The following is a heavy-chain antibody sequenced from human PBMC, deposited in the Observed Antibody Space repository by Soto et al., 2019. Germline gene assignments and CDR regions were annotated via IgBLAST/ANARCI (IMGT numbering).Heavy chain of an antibody. D-gene: IGHD3-22*01. J-gene: IGHJ4*02. CDR3: AKDLGSSGFYPIDS. CDR1: GFTFSGYA. CDR2: ITGSGGDT. Sequence: GGSLRLSCAASGFTFSGYAMSWVRQAPGKGLDWVSSITGSGGDTYHADSVKGRFTISRDDSKNPVYLQMNSLRAEDTAVYYCAKDLGSSGFYPIDSWGQGTLVTVSS. V-gene: IGHV3-23*01.